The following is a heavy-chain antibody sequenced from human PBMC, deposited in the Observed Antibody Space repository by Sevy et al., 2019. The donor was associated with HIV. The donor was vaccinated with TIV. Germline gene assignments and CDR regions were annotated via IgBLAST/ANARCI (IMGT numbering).Heavy chain of an antibody. V-gene: IGHV3-30-3*01. CDR1: GFTFSSSA. J-gene: IGHJ4*02. CDR3: ARDGIAARLGLDY. CDR2: ISYDASNI. Sequence: GGSLRLSCAASGFTFSSSAMHWVRQAPGKGLEWVAPISYDASNIFYADSVKGRFTISRDNSKNTLYLQMNSLRVEDTAVYYCARDGIAARLGLDYWGQGTLVTVSS. D-gene: IGHD6-6*01.